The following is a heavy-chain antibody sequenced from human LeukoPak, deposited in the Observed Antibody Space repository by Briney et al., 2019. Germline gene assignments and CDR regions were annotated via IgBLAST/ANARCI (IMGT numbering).Heavy chain of an antibody. Sequence: SETLSLTCAVYGGSFSGYYWSWIRQPPGKGLEWIGEINHSGSTNYNPSLKSRVTISVDTSKNQFPLKLSSVTAADTAVYYCASLTGDTKYNWFDPWGQGTLVAVSS. CDR3: ASLTGDTKYNWFDP. V-gene: IGHV4-34*01. D-gene: IGHD7-27*01. CDR1: GGSFSGYY. CDR2: INHSGST. J-gene: IGHJ5*02.